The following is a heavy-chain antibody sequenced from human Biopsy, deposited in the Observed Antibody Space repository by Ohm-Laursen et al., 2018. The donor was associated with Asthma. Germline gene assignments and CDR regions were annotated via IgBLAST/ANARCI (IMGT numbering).Heavy chain of an antibody. V-gene: IGHV4-30-4*01. D-gene: IGHD3-22*01. Sequence: TLSLTCTVSGGPLSSDDYYWSWIRQAPGKGLEWIAYIYSSGDTYYSPSLKSRVSISLDTSKNQFSLRLTSVTAADPAVYYCARDRAMISETWGQGTLVTVSS. CDR1: GGPLSSDDYY. CDR2: IYSSGDT. CDR3: ARDRAMISET. J-gene: IGHJ5*02.